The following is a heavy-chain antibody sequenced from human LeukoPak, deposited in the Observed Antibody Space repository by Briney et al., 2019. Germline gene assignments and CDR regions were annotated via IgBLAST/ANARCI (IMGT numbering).Heavy chain of an antibody. CDR1: GGSISSRGYY. J-gene: IGHJ6*03. Sequence: PSETLSLTCTVSGGSISSRGYYWGWIRQPPGKGLEWIGSIYYGGNTYYNPSLKSRVTISVDTSKNQFSLKLSSVTAADTAVYYCAISPETKYYYYYMDVWGKGTTVTVSS. V-gene: IGHV4-39*07. CDR2: IYYGGNT. D-gene: IGHD1/OR15-1a*01. CDR3: AISPETKYYYYYMDV.